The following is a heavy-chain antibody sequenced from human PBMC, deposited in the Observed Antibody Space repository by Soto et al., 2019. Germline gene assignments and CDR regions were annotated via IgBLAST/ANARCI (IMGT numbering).Heavy chain of an antibody. CDR1: EGSIRNYY. CDR3: ASQHYYDSSGYYVVY. D-gene: IGHD3-22*01. V-gene: IGHV4-59*08. CDR2: IYYSGST. Sequence: SETLSLTCTVSEGSIRNYYWSWIRHPPGKKLEWIGNIYYSGSTNYNPSLKSRVTISIDTSKNQFSLKLSSVTATDTAVYYCASQHYYDSSGYYVVYWGQGTLVTVSS. J-gene: IGHJ4*02.